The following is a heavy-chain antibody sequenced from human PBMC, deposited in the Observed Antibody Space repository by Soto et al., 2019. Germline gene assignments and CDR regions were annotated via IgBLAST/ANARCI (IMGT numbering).Heavy chain of an antibody. Sequence: PSVTLPLTCTVSGGSIGSGDYYWSWIRQPPGKGLEWIGEINHSGSTNYNPSLKSRVTISVDTSKNQFSLKLTSVTAADTAVYYCARDKITGLFDYWGQGPLVTVSS. CDR3: ARDKITGLFDY. J-gene: IGHJ4*02. CDR1: GGSIGSGDYY. D-gene: IGHD2-8*02. CDR2: INHSGST. V-gene: IGHV4-39*07.